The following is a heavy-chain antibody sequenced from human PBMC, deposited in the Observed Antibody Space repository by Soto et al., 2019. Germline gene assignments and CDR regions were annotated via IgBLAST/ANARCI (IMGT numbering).Heavy chain of an antibody. CDR1: GGSMSRYY. J-gene: IGHJ4*02. CDR3: ARAVGAAYYFDF. CDR2: VYTSGGT. D-gene: IGHD1-26*01. V-gene: IGHV4-4*07. Sequence: PSETLSLTCNVSGGSMSRYYWSWIRQPAGKGLEWIGRVYTSGGTNYNPSLKSRVTLSIDTSNNHFSLKLNSVTAADTAVYYCARAVGAAYYFDFWGQGTLVTVSS.